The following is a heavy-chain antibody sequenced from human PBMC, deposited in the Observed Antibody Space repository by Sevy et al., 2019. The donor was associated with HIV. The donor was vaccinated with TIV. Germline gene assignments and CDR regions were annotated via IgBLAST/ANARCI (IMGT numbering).Heavy chain of an antibody. CDR1: GFTFSTYA. D-gene: IGHD7-27*01. CDR3: AKEDWGS. J-gene: IGHJ4*02. V-gene: IGHV3-30*18. CDR2: ISYDGNNK. Sequence: GGSLRLSCAPSGFTFSTYAMHWVRQAPGKGLEWVAVISYDGNNKWYAYSVKGRFAISRDNSKNTLYLQMNSLRTEDTAVYYCAKEDWGSWGQGTLVTVSS.